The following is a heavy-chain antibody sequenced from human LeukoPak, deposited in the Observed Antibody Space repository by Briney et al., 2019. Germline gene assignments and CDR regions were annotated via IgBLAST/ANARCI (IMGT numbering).Heavy chain of an antibody. D-gene: IGHD4-17*01. J-gene: IGHJ4*02. CDR2: IYYSGST. CDR1: GGSISSYY. Sequence: SETLSLTCTVSGGSISSYYWSWIRQPPGKGLERIGYIYYSGSTNYNPSLKSRVTIPVDTSKNQFSLKLSSVTAADTAVYYCARAGGGGFYGDYGYFDYWGQGTLVTVSS. CDR3: ARAGGGGFYGDYGYFDY. V-gene: IGHV4-59*01.